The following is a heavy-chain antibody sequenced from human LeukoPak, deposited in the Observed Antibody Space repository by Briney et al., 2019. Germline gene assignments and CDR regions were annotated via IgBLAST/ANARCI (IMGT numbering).Heavy chain of an antibody. J-gene: IGHJ6*03. D-gene: IGHD6-6*01. CDR1: GLTFDNYA. CDR2: ISWNSGSI. V-gene: IGHV3-9*01. Sequence: PGRSLRLSCAASGLTFDNYAMHWVRQAPGKGPEWVSGISWNSGSIGYADSVKGRFTISRDNAKNSLYLQMNSLRAEDTALYYCAKDYSSSSNYYYYMDVWGKGTTVTVSS. CDR3: AKDYSSSSNYYYYMDV.